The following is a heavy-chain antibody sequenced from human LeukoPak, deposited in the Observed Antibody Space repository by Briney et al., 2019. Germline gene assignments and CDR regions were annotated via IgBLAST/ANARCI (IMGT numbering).Heavy chain of an antibody. CDR2: IIPIFGTA. D-gene: IGHD5-18*01. CDR1: GGTFSSYA. V-gene: IGHV1-69*01. CDR3: SGYSYGYHPNYYYGMDV. J-gene: IGHJ6*02. Sequence: GSSVKVSCKASGGTFSSYAISWVRQAPGQGLEWMGGIIPIFGTANYAQKFQGRVTITADESTSTAYMELSSLRSEDTAVYYCSGYSYGYHPNYYYGMDVWGQGTTVTVSS.